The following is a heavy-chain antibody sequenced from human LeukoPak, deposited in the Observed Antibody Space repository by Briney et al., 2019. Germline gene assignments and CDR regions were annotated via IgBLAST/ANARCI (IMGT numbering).Heavy chain of an antibody. CDR2: IKPDGSEK. D-gene: IGHD3-16*01. V-gene: IGHV3-7*04. J-gene: IGHJ6*02. Sequence: PGGSLRLSCAASGFTFSSFWTSWVRQTPGKGLEWVANIKPDGSEKEYVDYLKGRFTISRDNAENSLYLQVNSLRVEDTAVYYCARFGVNYGMDVWGQGTTVTVSS. CDR3: ARFGVNYGMDV. CDR1: GFTFSSFW.